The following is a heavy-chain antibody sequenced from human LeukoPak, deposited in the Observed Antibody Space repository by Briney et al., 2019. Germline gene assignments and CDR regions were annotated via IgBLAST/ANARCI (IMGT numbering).Heavy chain of an antibody. D-gene: IGHD6-19*01. CDR2: MNPNSGNT. V-gene: IGHV1-8*01. CDR1: GYTFTRYD. J-gene: IGHJ5*02. CDR3: ARSQWGDP. Sequence: HVASVTVSCKASGYTFTRYDINWVRQAAGEGREWMGWMNPNSGNTGYAQKSQGRVTMTRNTSISTAYMELSSLRSEDTAVYYCARSQWGDPWGQGTLVTVSS.